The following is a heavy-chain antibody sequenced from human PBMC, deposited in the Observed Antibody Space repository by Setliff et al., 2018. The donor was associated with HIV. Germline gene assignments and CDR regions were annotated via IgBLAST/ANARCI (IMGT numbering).Heavy chain of an antibody. V-gene: IGHV4-38-2*02. CDR3: ARDRALRFSKSPSFNYFDV. D-gene: IGHD3-10*01. J-gene: IGHJ4*02. Sequence: SETLSLTCLVFGYSITNGNYWAWIRQSPGKGLEWIGSIYSTGHTYYNPSHKRRLTMSVDTAKNRFSLKLISVTAADTAVYYCARDRALRFSKSPSFNYFDVWGQGALVTVSS. CDR2: IYSTGHT. CDR1: GYSITNGNY.